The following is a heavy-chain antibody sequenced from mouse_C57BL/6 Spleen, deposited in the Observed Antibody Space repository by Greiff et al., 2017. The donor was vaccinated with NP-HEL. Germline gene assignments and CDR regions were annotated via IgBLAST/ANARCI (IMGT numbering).Heavy chain of an antibody. Sequence: VKLMESGPGLVQPSQSLSITCTVSGFSLTSYGVHWVRQSPGKGLEWLGVIWSGGSTDYNAAFISRLSISKDNSKSQVFFKMNSLQADDTAIYYCASGSSWYFDVWGTGTTVTVSS. J-gene: IGHJ1*03. V-gene: IGHV2-2*01. CDR3: ASGSSWYFDV. D-gene: IGHD1-1*01. CDR1: GFSLTSYG. CDR2: IWSGGST.